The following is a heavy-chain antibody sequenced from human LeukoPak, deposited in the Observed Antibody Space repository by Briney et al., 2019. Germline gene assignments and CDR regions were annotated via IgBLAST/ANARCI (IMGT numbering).Heavy chain of an antibody. V-gene: IGHV4-30-4*08. CDR3: ARDSPQTMDIVVVVAANPGFFDP. CDR2: IYYSGST. J-gene: IGHJ5*02. Sequence: SETLSLTCIVSGASIITGDYYWSWIRQPPGKGLQWIGYIYYSGSTYYNPSLKSRVTISVDTSKNQFSLKLSSVTAADTAVYYCARDSPQTMDIVVVVAANPGFFDPWGQGTLVTVSS. CDR1: GASIITGDYY. D-gene: IGHD2-15*01.